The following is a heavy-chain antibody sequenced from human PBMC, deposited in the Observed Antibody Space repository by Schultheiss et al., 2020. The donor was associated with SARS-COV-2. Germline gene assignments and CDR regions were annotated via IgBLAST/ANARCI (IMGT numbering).Heavy chain of an antibody. CDR3: ARDGILPAAMPDYYYGVDV. Sequence: SETLSLTCTVSGGSISSGSYYWSWIRQPAGKGLEWIGRIYTSGSTNYNPSLKSRVTISVDTSKNQFSLKLSSVTAADTAVYYCARDGILPAAMPDYYYGVDVWGKGTSVTVSS. V-gene: IGHV4-61*02. J-gene: IGHJ6*04. D-gene: IGHD2-2*01. CDR1: GGSISSGSYY. CDR2: IYTSGST.